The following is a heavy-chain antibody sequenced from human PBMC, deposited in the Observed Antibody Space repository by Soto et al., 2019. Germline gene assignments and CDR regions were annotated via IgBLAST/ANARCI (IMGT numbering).Heavy chain of an antibody. CDR1: GYTFTSYG. D-gene: IGHD2-15*01. Sequence: ASVKVSCKASGYTFTSYGISWVRQAPGQGLEWMGWISAYNGNTNYAQKLQGRVTMTTDTSTSTAYMELRRLRSDDTAVYYCARYCSGGSCYGLDVLDIWGQGSMVIVSS. CDR2: ISAYNGNT. J-gene: IGHJ3*02. V-gene: IGHV1-18*01. CDR3: ARYCSGGSCYGLDVLDI.